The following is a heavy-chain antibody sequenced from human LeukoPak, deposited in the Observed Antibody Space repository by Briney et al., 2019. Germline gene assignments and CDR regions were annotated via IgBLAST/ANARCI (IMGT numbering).Heavy chain of an antibody. CDR2: IIPILGIA. J-gene: IGHJ6*03. CDR3: ARAPNWSLYYYYYLDV. V-gene: IGHV1-69*02. CDR1: AGTCSSYT. Sequence: ASVKVSCKASAGTCSSYTISGVRQAPGQEHEWRVRIIPILGIANYAQKFQGTVTITADKSTSTAYMELSSLRSEDTAVYYCARAPNWSLYYYYYLDVWGKGTTVTVSS. D-gene: IGHD1-20*01.